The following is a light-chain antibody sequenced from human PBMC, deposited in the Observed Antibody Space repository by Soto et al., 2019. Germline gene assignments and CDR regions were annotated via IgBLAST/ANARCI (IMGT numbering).Light chain of an antibody. CDR3: LQYYSYPRP. V-gene: IGKV1-6*01. J-gene: IGKJ1*01. CDR2: DAS. Sequence: IQMTQSPSSLSASVGDRVTITCRASQGIRNELGWYQQKPGKAPKLLIYDASNLETGVPSRFSGSGSGTDFTLTISSLQPEDFATYYCLQYYSYPRPFGQGTKVAIK. CDR1: QGIRNE.